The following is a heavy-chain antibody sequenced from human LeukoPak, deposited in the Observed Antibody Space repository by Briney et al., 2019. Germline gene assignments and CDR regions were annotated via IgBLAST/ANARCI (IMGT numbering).Heavy chain of an antibody. J-gene: IGHJ3*02. CDR2: IYYSVST. Sequence: SETLSLTCTVSGGSISSYYWSWIRQPPGKGLEWIGYIYYSVSTNYNPSLKSRVTISVDASKNQFSLKLSSVTAADTAVYYCARDKGVGSGWYLAFDIWGQGTMVTVSS. CDR1: GGSISSYY. V-gene: IGHV4-59*01. CDR3: ARDKGVGSGWYLAFDI. D-gene: IGHD6-19*01.